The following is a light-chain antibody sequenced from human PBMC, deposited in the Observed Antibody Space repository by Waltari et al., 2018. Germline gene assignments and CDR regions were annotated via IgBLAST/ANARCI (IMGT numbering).Light chain of an antibody. CDR2: GAS. J-gene: IGKJ4*01. Sequence: EIVLTQSPVTLSFSPGERATLSCRASQSVSSSYLAWYQQKPGQAPRLLIYGASSRATGIPDRFSGSGSGTDFTLTISRLEPEDFAVYYCQQYGSSSLTFGGGTKVEIK. CDR3: QQYGSSSLT. V-gene: IGKV3-20*01. CDR1: QSVSSSY.